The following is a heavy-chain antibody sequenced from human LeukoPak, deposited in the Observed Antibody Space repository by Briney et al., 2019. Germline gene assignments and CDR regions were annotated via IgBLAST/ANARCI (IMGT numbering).Heavy chain of an antibody. CDR3: ARRGVRGVFDY. CDR2: INHIGST. Sequence: SETLSLTCAVYGGSFSGYYWTWIRQPPGKGLEWIGEINHIGSTNYNPSLKSRVTISVDTSRNQFSLKLSSVTAADTAVYYCARRGVRGVFDYWGQGTLVTVSS. D-gene: IGHD3-10*01. V-gene: IGHV4-34*01. J-gene: IGHJ4*02. CDR1: GGSFSGYY.